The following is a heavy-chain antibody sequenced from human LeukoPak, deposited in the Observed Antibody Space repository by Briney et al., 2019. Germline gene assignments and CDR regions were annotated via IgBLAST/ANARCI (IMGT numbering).Heavy chain of an antibody. CDR3: ARGREWNYYAHYYGMDV. J-gene: IGHJ6*02. V-gene: IGHV1-2*02. Sequence: GASVKVSCKASGYTFTDYYMHWVRQAPGQGLEWMAWINPNSGATTYAQKFQGRVTMTRDMSMSTAYMELSRLTSDDTAVYYCARGREWNYYAHYYGMDVWGQGTTVTVSS. D-gene: IGHD3-10*01. CDR1: GYTFTDYY. CDR2: INPNSGAT.